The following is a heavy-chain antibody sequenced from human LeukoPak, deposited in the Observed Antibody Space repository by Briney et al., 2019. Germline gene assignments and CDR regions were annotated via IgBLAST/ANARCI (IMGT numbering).Heavy chain of an antibody. CDR1: GFTFSSYA. J-gene: IGHJ3*02. CDR3: AGEDGSAAFDI. V-gene: IGHV3-23*01. CDR2: ISGSGGST. D-gene: IGHD2-2*03. Sequence: GGSLRLSCAASGFTFSSYALSWVRQAPGKGLEWVSGISGSGGSTYYADSVKGRFTISRDNAKDSLYLQMNSLRAEDTAVYYCAGEDGSAAFDIWGQGTMVTVSS.